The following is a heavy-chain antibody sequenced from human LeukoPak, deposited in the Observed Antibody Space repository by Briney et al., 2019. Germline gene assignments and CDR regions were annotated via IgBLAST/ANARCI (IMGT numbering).Heavy chain of an antibody. CDR1: GYTFTTYA. Sequence: ASVKVSCKASGYTFTTYAMNWVRQAPGQGLEWMGWINTHTGNPTYAQGFTRRFVFSLDTSVSTTYLQISGLKAEDTAVYYCVRDRDYGTFDYWGQGTLVTVSS. V-gene: IGHV7-4-1*02. CDR2: INTHTGNP. D-gene: IGHD4-17*01. J-gene: IGHJ4*02. CDR3: VRDRDYGTFDY.